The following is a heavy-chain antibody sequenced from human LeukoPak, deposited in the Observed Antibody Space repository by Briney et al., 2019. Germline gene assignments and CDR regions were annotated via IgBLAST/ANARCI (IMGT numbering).Heavy chain of an antibody. V-gene: IGHV3-33*08. CDR3: ARDSPYYDFWSGYFDY. J-gene: IGHJ4*02. Sequence: GGSLRLSCAASGFTFSSYSMNWVRQAPGKGLEWVAVIWYDGSNKYYADSVKGRFTISRDNSKNTLYLQMNSLRAEDTAVYYCARDSPYYDFWSGYFDYWGQGTLVTVSS. CDR2: IWYDGSNK. D-gene: IGHD3-3*01. CDR1: GFTFSSYS.